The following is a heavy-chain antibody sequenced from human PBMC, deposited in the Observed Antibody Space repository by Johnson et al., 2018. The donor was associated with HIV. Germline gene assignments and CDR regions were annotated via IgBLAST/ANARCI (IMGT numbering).Heavy chain of an antibody. D-gene: IGHD1/OR15-1a*01. CDR3: ARAHNWHSDAFDI. J-gene: IGHJ3*02. CDR1: GLTLSRCD. Sequence: QVQLVESGGGVVQPGGSLRLSCAASGLTLSRCDMHWVRQAPGKGLEWVAFIRYDGSNKYYADSVKGRFTISRDNSKNTLYLQMNSLRAEDTAVYYCARAHNWHSDAFDIWGQGTMVTVSS. CDR2: IRYDGSNK. V-gene: IGHV3-30*02.